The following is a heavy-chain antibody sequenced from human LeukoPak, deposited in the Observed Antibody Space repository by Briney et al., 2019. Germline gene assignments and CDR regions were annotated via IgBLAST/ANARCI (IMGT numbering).Heavy chain of an antibody. CDR2: ISSGSIYI. D-gene: IGHD6-13*01. CDR3: ARDDSGWYAEGYYYHYMDV. V-gene: IGHV3-21*01. J-gene: IGHJ6*03. CDR1: GFTFSSYG. Sequence: GGSLRLSCAASGFTFSSYGMNWVRPAPGKGPEWVASISSGSIYIYYADSVKGRFTISRDNAKNSLYLQMTSLRAEDTALYYCARDDSGWYAEGYYYHYMDVWGKGTTVTISS.